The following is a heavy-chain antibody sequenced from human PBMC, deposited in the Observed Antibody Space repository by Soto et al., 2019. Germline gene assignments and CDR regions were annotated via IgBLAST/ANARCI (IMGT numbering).Heavy chain of an antibody. V-gene: IGHV4-34*01. D-gene: IGHD3-3*01. J-gene: IGHJ5*02. Sequence: SETLSLTCAVYGGSFSGYYWSWIRQPPGKGLEWIGEINHSGSTNYNPSLKSRVTISVDTSKNQFSLKLSSVTAADTAVYYCASGPTYYDFWSGYYHNWFDPWGQGTLVTVSS. CDR2: INHSGST. CDR1: GGSFSGYY. CDR3: ASGPTYYDFWSGYYHNWFDP.